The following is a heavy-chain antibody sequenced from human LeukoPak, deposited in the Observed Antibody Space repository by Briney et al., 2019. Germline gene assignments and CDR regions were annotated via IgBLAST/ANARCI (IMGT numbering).Heavy chain of an antibody. Sequence: GASVKVSCKASGGTFSSYAISWVRQAPGQGLEWMGGIIPIFGTANYAQKFQGRATITADESTSTAYMELSSLRSEDTAVYYCAFQLRRITMSEEDYWGQGTLVTVSS. CDR3: AFQLRRITMSEEDY. CDR1: GGTFSSYA. J-gene: IGHJ4*02. D-gene: IGHD3-3*01. V-gene: IGHV1-69*13. CDR2: IIPIFGTA.